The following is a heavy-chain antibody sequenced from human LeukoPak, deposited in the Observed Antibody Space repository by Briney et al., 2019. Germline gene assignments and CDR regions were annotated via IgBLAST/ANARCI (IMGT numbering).Heavy chain of an antibody. V-gene: IGHV4-39*01. CDR2: IYYSGST. Sequence: SETLSLTCTVSGGSISSSSYYWGSIRQPPGKGLEWIGSIYYSGSTYYNPSLKSRVTISVDTSKNQFSLKLSSVTAADTAVYYCARHRSSPLYYFDYWGQGTLVTVSS. CDR3: ARHRSSPLYYFDY. J-gene: IGHJ4*02. CDR1: GGSISSSSYY. D-gene: IGHD6-13*01.